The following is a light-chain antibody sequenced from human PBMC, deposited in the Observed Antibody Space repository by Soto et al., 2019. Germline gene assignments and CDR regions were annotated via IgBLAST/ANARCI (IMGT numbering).Light chain of an antibody. Sequence: QAVLTQPRSVSGAPGQAVTISCTGNNCDVGVYNYVSWYQQHPGKAPKLMIYDVSKRPSGVPDRFSGSKSGNTASLTISGLQAEDEADYYCCSYAGSSYVFGTGTKVTVL. CDR1: NCDVGVYNY. CDR3: CSYAGSSYV. V-gene: IGLV2-11*01. CDR2: DVS. J-gene: IGLJ1*01.